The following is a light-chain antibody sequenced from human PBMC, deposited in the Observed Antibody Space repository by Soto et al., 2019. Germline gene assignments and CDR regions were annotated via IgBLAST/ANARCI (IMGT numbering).Light chain of an antibody. CDR3: KQYNNWPLS. Sequence: VVIPPSSAPGSASPGERAPIYCRASQIVGINLAWYQKKPGQAPRLLIYGAYTRATGIQDRFSGSGSGKEFTLTISSMQSEDLETYYCKQYNNWPLSVGQGTKVDIK. CDR1: QIVGIN. V-gene: IGKV3-15*01. CDR2: GAY. J-gene: IGKJ1*01.